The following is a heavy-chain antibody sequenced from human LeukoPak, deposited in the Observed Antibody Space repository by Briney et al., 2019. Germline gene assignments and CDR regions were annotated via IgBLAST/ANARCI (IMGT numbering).Heavy chain of an antibody. CDR3: ARHGPVAAEADY. CDR1: GGSISRYY. D-gene: IGHD2-15*01. V-gene: IGHV4-4*07. CDR2: IYTSGST. Sequence: PSETLSLTCTVSGGSISRYYWSWIRQPAGKGLEWIGGIYTSGSTNYNPSLKSRVTMSVDTSKNQFSLKLSSVTAADTAVYYCARHGPVAAEADYWGERTLVTVSS. J-gene: IGHJ4*02.